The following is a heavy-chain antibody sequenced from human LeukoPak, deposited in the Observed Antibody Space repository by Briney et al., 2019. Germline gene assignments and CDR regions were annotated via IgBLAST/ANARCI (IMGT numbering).Heavy chain of an antibody. J-gene: IGHJ4*02. CDR2: IYYSGST. V-gene: IGHV4-59*01. CDR1: GGSISSYY. D-gene: IGHD6-19*01. CDR3: ARARVYSSGWHFDY. Sequence: PSETLSLTCTVSGGSISSYYWSWIRQPPGKGLEGIGYIYYSGSTNYNPSLKSRVTISVDTSKNQFSLKLSSVTAADTAVYYCARARVYSSGWHFDYWGQGTLVTVSS.